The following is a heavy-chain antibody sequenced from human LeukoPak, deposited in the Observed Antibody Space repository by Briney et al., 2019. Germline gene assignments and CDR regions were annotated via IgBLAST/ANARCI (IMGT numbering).Heavy chain of an antibody. CDR3: VPSNSFEYYFDY. CDR2: INPNSGVT. Sequence: ASVKVSCKASDYTFTSYGIIWVRQAPGQGLEWMGWINPNSGVTYYEQNFQGRVTMTRDTSISTAYMELNTLRSDDTAMYYCVPSNSFEYYFDYWGQGTLVTVSS. V-gene: IGHV1-2*02. D-gene: IGHD3-16*01. J-gene: IGHJ4*02. CDR1: DYTFTSYG.